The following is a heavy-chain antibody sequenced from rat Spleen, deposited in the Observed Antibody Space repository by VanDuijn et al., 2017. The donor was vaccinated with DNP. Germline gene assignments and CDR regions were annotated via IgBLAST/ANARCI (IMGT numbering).Heavy chain of an antibody. CDR2: INTGSGDT. V-gene: IGHV1-43*01. CDR3: ARPYPTYYGSFFDY. J-gene: IGHJ2*01. D-gene: IGHD1-6*01. Sequence: QVQLHQSGAELAKPGSSVKISCKASGHTFTSYYIGWIKQTTGQGLEYIGYINTGSGDTNYNEKFKGKATLTVDKSSSTAFMELSSLTPCDSAVYYCARPYPTYYGSFFDYWGQGVMVTVSS. CDR1: GHTFTSYY.